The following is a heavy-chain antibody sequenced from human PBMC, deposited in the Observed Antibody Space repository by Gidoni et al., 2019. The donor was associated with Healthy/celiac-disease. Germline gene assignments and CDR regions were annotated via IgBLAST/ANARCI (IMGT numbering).Heavy chain of an antibody. Sequence: EVQLLESGGGLVQPGGSLRLSCAASGFTFSSYAMSWVRQAPGKGLEWVSAISGSGGSTYYADSVTGRFTISRNNSKNTLYLQMNSLRDEDTAVYYLARTPLGLIKTAPPNLDYWGQGTLVTVSS. CDR2: ISGSGGST. J-gene: IGHJ4*02. CDR1: GFTFSSYA. D-gene: IGHD7-27*01. CDR3: ARTPLGLIKTAPPNLDY. V-gene: IGHV3-23*01.